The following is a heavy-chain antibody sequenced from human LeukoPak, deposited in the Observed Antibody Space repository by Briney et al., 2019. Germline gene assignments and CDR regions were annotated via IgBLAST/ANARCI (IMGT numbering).Heavy chain of an antibody. J-gene: IGHJ6*02. CDR2: ISYDGSNK. V-gene: IGHV3-30*03. CDR1: GFTFSSYG. Sequence: PGGSLRLSCAASGFTFSSYGMHWVRQAPGKGLERVSVISYDGSNKYYEDSVKGRFTISRDNSKNMFYVQINSLRPEDTAVYYCARGFPYDDPTEGYYYLMDVWGQGTTVTVSS. D-gene: IGHD4-17*01. CDR3: ARGFPYDDPTEGYYYLMDV.